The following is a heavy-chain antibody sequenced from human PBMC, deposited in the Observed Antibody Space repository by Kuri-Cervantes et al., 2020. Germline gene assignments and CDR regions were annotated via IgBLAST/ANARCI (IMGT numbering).Heavy chain of an antibody. CDR1: GGSISSGSYY. CDR2: IYTSGST. Sequence: LRLSCTVSGGSISSGSYYWSWIRQPAGKGLEWIGRIYTSGSTNYNPSLKSRVTISVDTSKNQFSLKLSSVTAADTAVYYCARVYGDYAHDYWGQGTLVTVSS. V-gene: IGHV4-61*02. J-gene: IGHJ4*02. D-gene: IGHD4-17*01. CDR3: ARVYGDYAHDY.